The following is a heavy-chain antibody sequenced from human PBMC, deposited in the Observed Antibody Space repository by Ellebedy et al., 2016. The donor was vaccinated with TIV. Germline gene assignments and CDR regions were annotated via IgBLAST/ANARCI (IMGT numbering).Heavy chain of an antibody. V-gene: IGHV4-4*02. Sequence: SETLSLTXAVSGDPITGSHWWSWVRQPPGRGLEWIGEIYPGGSTNYNPSLKSRVTMSIDESKNGFSLKLTSVTAADTAVYYCARGGAGFDSMNRELSFDSWGQGTLVTVSS. J-gene: IGHJ4*02. D-gene: IGHD1-26*01. CDR1: GDPITGSHW. CDR3: ARGGAGFDSMNRELSFDS. CDR2: IYPGGST.